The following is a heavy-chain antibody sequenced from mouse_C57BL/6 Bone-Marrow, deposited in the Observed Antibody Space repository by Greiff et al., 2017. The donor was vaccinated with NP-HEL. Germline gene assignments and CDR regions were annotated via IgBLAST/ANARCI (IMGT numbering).Heavy chain of an antibody. Sequence: EVKLMESGGDLVKPGGSLKLSCAASGFTFSSYGMSWVRQTPDKRLEWVATISSGGSYTYYPDSVKGRFTISRDNAKNTLYLQMSSRKSKDAAMYYCASPYDYDVAWFAYWGQGTLVTVSA. CDR2: ISSGGSYT. V-gene: IGHV5-6*01. CDR1: GFTFSSYG. J-gene: IGHJ3*01. D-gene: IGHD2-4*01. CDR3: ASPYDYDVAWFAY.